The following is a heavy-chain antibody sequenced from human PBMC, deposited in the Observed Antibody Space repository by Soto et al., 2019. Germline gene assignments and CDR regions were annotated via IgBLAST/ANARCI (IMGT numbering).Heavy chain of an antibody. D-gene: IGHD3-22*01. CDR2: ISSSGSTI. J-gene: IGHJ5*02. CDR3: ARTMIVVVTVPHWFDP. V-gene: IGHV3-11*01. Sequence: QVQLVESGGGLVKPGGSLRVSCAASGFTFSDYYMSWIRQAPGKGLEWVSYISSSGSTIYYADSVKGRFTISRDNAKNSLYLQMNSLRAEDTAVYYCARTMIVVVTVPHWFDPWGQGTLVTVSS. CDR1: GFTFSDYY.